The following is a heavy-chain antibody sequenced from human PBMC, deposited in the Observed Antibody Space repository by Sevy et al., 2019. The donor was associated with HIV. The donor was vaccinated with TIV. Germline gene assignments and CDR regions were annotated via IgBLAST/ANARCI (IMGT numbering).Heavy chain of an antibody. J-gene: IGHJ4*02. CDR1: GFTFGDYA. V-gene: IGHV3-49*03. D-gene: IGHD5-18*01. Sequence: GGSLRLSCTASGFTFGDYAMSWFHQAPGKGLEWVGFIRSKAYGGTTEYAASVKGRFTISRDDSKSIAYLQMNSLKPEDTAVYYCTRGPPGYSYGYHYFDYWGQGTLVTVSS. CDR3: TRGPPGYSYGYHYFDY. CDR2: IRSKAYGGTT.